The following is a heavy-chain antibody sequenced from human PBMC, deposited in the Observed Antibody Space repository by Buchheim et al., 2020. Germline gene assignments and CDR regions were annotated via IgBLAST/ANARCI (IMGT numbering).Heavy chain of an antibody. Sequence: QVQLVESGGGVVQPGRSLRLSCAASGFTFSSYGMHWVRQAPGKGLEWVAVISYEGSNKYYADYVKGRFTISRDNSKNTLYPQMNSRRAEYTAVYYCAKDRSSSMYYYYGMDVWGQGTT. CDR2: ISYEGSNK. D-gene: IGHD6-6*01. CDR3: AKDRSSSMYYYYGMDV. CDR1: GFTFSSYG. J-gene: IGHJ6*02. V-gene: IGHV3-30*18.